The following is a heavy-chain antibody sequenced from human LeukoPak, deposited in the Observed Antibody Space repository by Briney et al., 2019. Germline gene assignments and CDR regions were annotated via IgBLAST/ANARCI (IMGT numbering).Heavy chain of an antibody. CDR1: GFTFTSYT. D-gene: IGHD3-16*01. Sequence: GGSLRLSCAASGFTFTSYTMNWARQAPGKGLEWVASINHNGNVNYYVDSVKGRFTISRDNAKNSLYLQMSNLRAEDTAVYFCARGGGLDVWGQGATVTVSS. J-gene: IGHJ6*02. CDR2: INHNGNVN. CDR3: ARGGGLDV. V-gene: IGHV3-7*03.